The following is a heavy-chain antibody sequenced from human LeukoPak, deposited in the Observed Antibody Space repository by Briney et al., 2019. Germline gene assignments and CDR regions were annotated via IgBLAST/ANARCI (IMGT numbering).Heavy chain of an antibody. CDR1: THTFIGYH. CDR2: INPNSGGT. J-gene: IGHJ4*02. CDR3: ASKRGYGDYGVSPFDY. Sequence: GASVKVSCKASTHTFIGYHMHWVRQAPGQGLEWMGWINPNSGGTNYAQKFQGRVTMTRDTSISTAYMELSRLRSDDTAVYYCASKRGYGDYGVSPFDYWGQGTLVTVSS. D-gene: IGHD4-17*01. V-gene: IGHV1-2*02.